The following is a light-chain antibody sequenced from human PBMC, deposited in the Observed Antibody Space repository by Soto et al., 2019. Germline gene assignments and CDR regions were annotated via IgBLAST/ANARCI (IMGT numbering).Light chain of an antibody. J-gene: IGKJ2*01. CDR2: KAS. CDR1: QYLNRW. CDR3: QQYNSHYT. Sequence: DIPMTQSPSTLSASVGDRVTITCRASQYLNRWWAWYQQKPGKAPKLLIYKASTLETGVPSRFSGSGSGTEFTLTIRSLQPADSATYYCQQYNSHYTFGQGTKLEIK. V-gene: IGKV1-5*03.